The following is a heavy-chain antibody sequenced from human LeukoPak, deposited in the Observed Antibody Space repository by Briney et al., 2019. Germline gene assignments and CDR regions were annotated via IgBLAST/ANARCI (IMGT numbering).Heavy chain of an antibody. D-gene: IGHD2-2*01. J-gene: IGHJ5*02. CDR3: AREGAIVVVPAGWFDP. CDR2: IYTSGST. CDR1: GGSISSGSYY. V-gene: IGHV4-61*02. Sequence: SQTLSLTCTVSGGSISSGSYYWRWIRQPAGKGLEWIGRIYTSGSTNYNPSLKSRVTISVDTSKNQFSLKLSSVTAADTAVYYCAREGAIVVVPAGWFDPWGQGTLVTVSS.